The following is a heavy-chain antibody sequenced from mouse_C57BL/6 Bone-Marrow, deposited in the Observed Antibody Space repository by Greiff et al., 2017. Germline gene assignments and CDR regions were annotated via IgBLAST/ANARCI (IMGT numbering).Heavy chain of an antibody. J-gene: IGHJ2*01. CDR3: AREGY. CDR2: IHPNSGST. V-gene: IGHV1-64*01. CDR1: GYTFTSYW. Sequence: QVQLQQPGAELVKPGASVKLSCKASGYTFTSYWMHWVKQRPGQGLEWIGMIHPNSGSTNYNEKFKSKATLTADTSSNTAYLQLSSLTSEDTAIYYCAREGYWGQGTTLTVSS.